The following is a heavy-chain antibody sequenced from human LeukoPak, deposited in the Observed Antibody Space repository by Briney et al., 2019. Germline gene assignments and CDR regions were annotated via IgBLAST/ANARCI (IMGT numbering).Heavy chain of an antibody. CDR3: ARVPPLLWVGEGMDV. V-gene: IGHV3-23*01. D-gene: IGHD3-10*01. CDR1: GFTFSSYA. CDR2: ISGSGGNT. J-gene: IGHJ6*03. Sequence: GGSLRLSCAASGFTFSSYAMSWVRQAPGKGLEWVSVISGSGGNTHYADSVKGRFTISRDNAKNTLYLQMNSLRAEDTAVYYCARVPPLLWVGEGMDVWGKGTTVTVSS.